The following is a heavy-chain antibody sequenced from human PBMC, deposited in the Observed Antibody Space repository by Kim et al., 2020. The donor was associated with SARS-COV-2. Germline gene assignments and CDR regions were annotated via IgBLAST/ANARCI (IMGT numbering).Heavy chain of an antibody. CDR3: ARPDSSGWPFDY. Sequence: YYNPSLKSRVTISVDTSKNQFSLKLSSVTAADTAVYYCARPDSSGWPFDYWGQGTLVTVSS. V-gene: IGHV4-39*01. D-gene: IGHD6-19*01. J-gene: IGHJ4*02.